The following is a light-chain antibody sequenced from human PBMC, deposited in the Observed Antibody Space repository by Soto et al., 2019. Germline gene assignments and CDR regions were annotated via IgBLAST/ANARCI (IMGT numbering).Light chain of an antibody. Sequence: EIVLTQSPGTLSLSPGERVTLSCRASQSVTSSYLAWYQQKPGQAPRLLFYGASSRATGIPDRFSGSGSGTDFTLTISRLEPEDFAVYYCQQYGSSPTFGQGTKV. CDR2: GAS. V-gene: IGKV3-20*01. J-gene: IGKJ1*01. CDR3: QQYGSSPT. CDR1: QSVTSSY.